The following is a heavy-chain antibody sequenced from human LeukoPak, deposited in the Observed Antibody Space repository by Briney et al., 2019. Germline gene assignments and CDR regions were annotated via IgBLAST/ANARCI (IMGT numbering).Heavy chain of an antibody. J-gene: IGHJ5*02. CDR1: GGSFSGYY. D-gene: IGHD3-10*01. Sequence: SETLSLTCAVYGGSFSGYYWSWIRQPPGKGLEWIGEINHSGSTNYNPSLKRRVTISVDTSKNQFSLKLSSVTAADTAVYYCARAWFGELRFDPWGQGTLVTVSS. CDR2: INHSGST. V-gene: IGHV4-34*01. CDR3: ARAWFGELRFDP.